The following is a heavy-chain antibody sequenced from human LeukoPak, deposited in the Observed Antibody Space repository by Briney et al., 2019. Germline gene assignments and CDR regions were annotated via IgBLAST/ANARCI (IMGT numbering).Heavy chain of an antibody. CDR2: MNPNSGNT. V-gene: IGHV1-8*01. CDR3: ARNDCYYYYMDV. Sequence: GASVKVSCKASGYTFTSYDINWVRQATGQGLEWMGWMNPNSGNTGYAQKFQGRVTMTRNTSISTAYMELSSLRSEDTAVYYCARNDCYYYYMDVWGKGTTVTVSS. CDR1: GYTFTSYD. J-gene: IGHJ6*03.